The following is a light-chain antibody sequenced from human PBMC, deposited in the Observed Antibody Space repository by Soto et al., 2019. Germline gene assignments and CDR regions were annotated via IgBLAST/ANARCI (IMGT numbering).Light chain of an antibody. CDR1: SSNIGAGYD. J-gene: IGLJ1*01. CDR3: AAWDDSLNGLV. CDR2: SNN. Sequence: QPVLTQPPSVSGAPGQRVTISCTGSSSNIGAGYDVHWYQQLPETAPKLLIYSNNQRPSGVPDRFSGSKSGTSASLAISGLQSEDEADYYCAAWDDSLNGLVFGTGTKLTVL. V-gene: IGLV1-40*01.